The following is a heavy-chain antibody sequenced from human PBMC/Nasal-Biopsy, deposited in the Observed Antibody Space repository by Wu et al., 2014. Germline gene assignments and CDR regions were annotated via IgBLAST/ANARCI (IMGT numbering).Heavy chain of an antibody. Sequence: LRLSCAASGLTFSIYWMSWVRQTPGKGVEWVANIKTDGSEIHYADSVKGRFTISRDNAKNSLYLQMNYLRVEDTAVYYCARLSGVYSGYQHDAFDIWGQGTMVTVSS. V-gene: IGHV3-7*01. CDR3: ARLSGVYSGYQHDAFDI. CDR1: GLTFSIYW. CDR2: IKTDGSEI. D-gene: IGHD5-12*01. J-gene: IGHJ3*02.